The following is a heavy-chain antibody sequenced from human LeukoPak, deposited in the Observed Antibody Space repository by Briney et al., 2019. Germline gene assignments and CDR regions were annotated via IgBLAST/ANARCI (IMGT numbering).Heavy chain of an antibody. V-gene: IGHV4-39*01. CDR2: IYYSGST. J-gene: IGHJ4*02. D-gene: IGHD3-10*01. CDR1: GGSLSGSSYY. Sequence: PSETLSLTCTVSGGSLSGSSYYWGWIRQPPGKGLEWIGSIYYSGSTYYNPSLKRRVTISVDTSKNQFSLKLNSVTATDTAVYYCARPYGPWGQGTLVTVSS. CDR3: ARPYGP.